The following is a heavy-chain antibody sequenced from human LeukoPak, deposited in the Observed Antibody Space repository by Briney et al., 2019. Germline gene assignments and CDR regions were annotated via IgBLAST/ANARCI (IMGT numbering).Heavy chain of an antibody. J-gene: IGHJ6*02. V-gene: IGHV4-4*02. CDR1: GGSISSSNW. D-gene: IGHD4-17*01. Sequence: SETLSLTCAVSGGSISSSNWWSWVRQPPGKGLEWIGEIYHSGSTNYNPSLKSRVTISVDKSKNQFSLKLSSVTAADMAVYYCARGGYGFYYYYGMDVWGQGTTVTVSS. CDR2: IYHSGST. CDR3: ARGGYGFYYYYGMDV.